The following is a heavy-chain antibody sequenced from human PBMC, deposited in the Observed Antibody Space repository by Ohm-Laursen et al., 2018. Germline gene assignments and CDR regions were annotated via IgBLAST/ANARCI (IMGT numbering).Heavy chain of an antibody. Sequence: PSDTLSLTCTVSGGSISSYYWSWIRQPPGKGLEWIGYIYYSGSTNYNPSLKSRVTISVDTSKNQFSLKLSSVAAADTAVYYCARYTAPYYYYGMDVWGQGTTVTVSS. V-gene: IGHV4-59*07. J-gene: IGHJ6*02. CDR3: ARYTAPYYYYGMDV. CDR2: IYYSGST. D-gene: IGHD1-1*01. CDR1: GGSISSYY.